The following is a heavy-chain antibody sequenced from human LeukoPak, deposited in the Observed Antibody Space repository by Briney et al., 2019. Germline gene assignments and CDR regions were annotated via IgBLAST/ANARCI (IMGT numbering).Heavy chain of an antibody. Sequence: SVKVSCKASGGTFSSYTISWVRQAPGQGLEWMGRIIPILGIANYAQKLQGRVTITADKSTSTAYMELSSLRSEDTAVYYCASRGYSYGTNWFDPWGQGTLVTVSS. CDR1: GGTFSSYT. V-gene: IGHV1-69*02. J-gene: IGHJ5*02. CDR3: ASRGYSYGTNWFDP. D-gene: IGHD5-18*01. CDR2: IIPILGIA.